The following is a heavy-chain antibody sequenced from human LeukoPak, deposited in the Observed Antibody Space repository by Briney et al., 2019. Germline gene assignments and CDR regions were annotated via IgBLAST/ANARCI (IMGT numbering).Heavy chain of an antibody. D-gene: IGHD1-26*01. V-gene: IGHV4-30-4*08. CDR3: ARETSLHAFDI. Sequence: SETLSLTXTVSGGSISSGDYYWSWIRQPPGTGLEWIGYIYYSGSTYYNPSLKSRVTISVDTSKNQFSLKLSSVTAADTAVYYCARETSLHAFDIWGQGTMVTVSS. CDR2: IYYSGST. J-gene: IGHJ3*02. CDR1: GGSISSGDYY.